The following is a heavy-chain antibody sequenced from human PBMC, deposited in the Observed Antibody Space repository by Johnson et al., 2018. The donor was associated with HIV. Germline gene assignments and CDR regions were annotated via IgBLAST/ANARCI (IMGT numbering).Heavy chain of an antibody. J-gene: IGHJ3*02. CDR2: ISGSGGST. Sequence: VQLVESGGGVVRPGGSLRPSCAASGFTFSSYAMSWVRQAPGKGPEWVSAISGSGGSTYYADSGRGRFTISRDNSKNILYLQMNTLRAEDTAVYYCARDPAAAALRAFDIWGQGTMVTVSS. CDR1: GFTFSSYA. D-gene: IGHD6-13*01. CDR3: ARDPAAAALRAFDI. V-gene: IGHV3-23*04.